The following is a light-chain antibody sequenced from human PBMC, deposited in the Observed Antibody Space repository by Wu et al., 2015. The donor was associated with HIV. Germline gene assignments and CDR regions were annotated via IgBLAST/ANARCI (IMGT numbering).Light chain of an antibody. CDR3: QQAISWPLT. CDR2: HAS. V-gene: IGKV3-11*01. CDR1: HSLNTY. Sequence: EIVLTQSPATLSVSPGDRVTLSCRASHSLNTYLAWYQQRPGQAPRLLLYHASNRATGIPARFTGGGSGIDYTLTINNLELEDFGVYYCQQAISWPLTFGQGTRLEIK. J-gene: IGKJ5*01.